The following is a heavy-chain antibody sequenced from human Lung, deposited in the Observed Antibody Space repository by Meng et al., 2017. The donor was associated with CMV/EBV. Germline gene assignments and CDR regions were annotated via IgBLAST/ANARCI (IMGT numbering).Heavy chain of an antibody. CDR3: ARVVVVPAAKKFDP. Sequence: SGYTCTGYYMHWVRQAPGQGLEWMGWINPNSGGTNYAQKFQGRVTMTRDTSISTAYMELSRLRSDDTAVYYCARVVVVPAAKKFDPWGQGTLVTVSS. J-gene: IGHJ5*02. D-gene: IGHD2-2*01. CDR1: GYTCTGYY. V-gene: IGHV1-2*02. CDR2: INPNSGGT.